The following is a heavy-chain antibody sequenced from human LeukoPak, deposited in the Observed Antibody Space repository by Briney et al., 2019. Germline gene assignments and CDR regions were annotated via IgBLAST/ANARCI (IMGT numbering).Heavy chain of an antibody. V-gene: IGHV3-23*01. CDR1: GFPFGGYA. J-gene: IGHJ6*02. CDR3: ARTIAQYSNIWLYFYHGLDV. D-gene: IGHD1-7*01. Sequence: QSGGSQRLSCTASGFPFGGYAMSWVRQAPGKGLEWVSSISGGSEDTYHADSVKGRFTISRDNSKSALYLQMDSLRADDTAVYYCARTIAQYSNIWLYFYHGLDVWGQGTTVTVSS. CDR2: ISGGSEDT.